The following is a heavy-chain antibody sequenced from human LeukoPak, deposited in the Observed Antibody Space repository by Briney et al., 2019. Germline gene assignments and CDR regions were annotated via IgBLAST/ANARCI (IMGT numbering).Heavy chain of an antibody. CDR2: IYYSGST. Sequence: PSQTLSLTCTVSGGSISSGGYYWSWIRQHPGKGLEWIGYIYYSGSTYYNPPLKSRVTISVDTSKNQFSLKLSSVTAADTAVYYCARANPPDYVWGSYRYLYFDYWGQGTLVTVSS. CDR3: ARANPPDYVWGSYRYLYFDY. D-gene: IGHD3-16*02. V-gene: IGHV4-31*03. CDR1: GGSISSGGYY. J-gene: IGHJ4*02.